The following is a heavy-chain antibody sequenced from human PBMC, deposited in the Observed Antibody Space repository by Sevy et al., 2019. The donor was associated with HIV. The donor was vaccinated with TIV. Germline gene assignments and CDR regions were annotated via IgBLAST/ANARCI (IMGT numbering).Heavy chain of an antibody. CDR2: INLSDENP. CDR1: GYTFTNYY. D-gene: IGHD6-13*01. CDR3: ARGEGGSWSFDY. J-gene: IGHJ4*02. V-gene: IGHV1-46*01. Sequence: ASVKVSCKASGYTFTNYYMHWARQAPGQGFEWMGVINLSDENPVYAQNFKGRVTMTRDTSTSTVNMELKNLRSEDTAVYNCARGEGGSWSFDYWGQGTLVTVSS.